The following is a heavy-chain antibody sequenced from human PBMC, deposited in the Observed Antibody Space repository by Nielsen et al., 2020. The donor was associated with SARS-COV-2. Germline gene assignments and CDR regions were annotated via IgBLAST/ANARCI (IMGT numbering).Heavy chain of an antibody. CDR1: GYTFSTYG. CDR2: ISGYNGNT. V-gene: IGHV1-18*01. D-gene: IGHD2-2*01. Sequence: ASVKVSCKASGYTFSTYGISWVRQAPGQGLEWMGWISGYNGNTNYAQKLQGRVTMTTDTSTSTAYMELRSLRSDDTAVYYCARTPGIVVVPAPRGGFGMDVWGQGTTVTVSS. CDR3: ARTPGIVVVPAPRGGFGMDV. J-gene: IGHJ6*02.